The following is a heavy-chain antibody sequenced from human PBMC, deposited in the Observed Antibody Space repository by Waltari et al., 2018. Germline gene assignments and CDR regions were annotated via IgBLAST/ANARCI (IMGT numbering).Heavy chain of an antibody. J-gene: IGHJ4*02. Sequence: LIESGGGLVQPGRSLRLSCRVSGFTFRDYGRSWVRQAPGKGLDWVVFIRNRVYGGTTEYAASVRGRFSISRDDSKGIVYLQMNSLKTEDTAVYYCTRDLASTYGDALDYWGQGVLVTVSS. V-gene: IGHV3-49*04. CDR2: IRNRVYGGTT. CDR3: TRDLASTYGDALDY. CDR1: GFTFRDYG. D-gene: IGHD4-17*01.